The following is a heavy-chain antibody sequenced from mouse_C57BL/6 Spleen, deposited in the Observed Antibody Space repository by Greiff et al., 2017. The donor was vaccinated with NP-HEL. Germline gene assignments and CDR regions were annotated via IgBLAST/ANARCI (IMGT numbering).Heavy chain of an antibody. CDR2: INPNNGGT. Sequence: VQLQQSGPELVKPGASVKMSCKASGYTFTDYNMHWVKQSHGKSLEWIGYINPNNGGTSYNQKFKGKATLTVNMSSSTAYMELRSLTSEDSAVYYCARGYGSSWVDYWGQGTTLTVSS. CDR3: ARGYGSSWVDY. J-gene: IGHJ2*01. V-gene: IGHV1-22*01. CDR1: GYTFTDYN. D-gene: IGHD1-1*01.